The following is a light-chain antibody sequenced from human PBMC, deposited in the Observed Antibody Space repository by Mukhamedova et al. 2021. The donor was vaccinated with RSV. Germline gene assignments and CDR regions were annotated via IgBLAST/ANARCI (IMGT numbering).Light chain of an antibody. CDR3: QQYNSHPWT. J-gene: IGKJ1*01. V-gene: IGKV1-16*02. CDR1: QGISTY. Sequence: TWGASQGISTYLAWFQQKPGKAPKSLIYGASRLRSGVPSKFSGSGSGTDFTLTISSLQPEDFATYYCQQYNSHPWTFGQGTKVEIK. CDR2: GAS.